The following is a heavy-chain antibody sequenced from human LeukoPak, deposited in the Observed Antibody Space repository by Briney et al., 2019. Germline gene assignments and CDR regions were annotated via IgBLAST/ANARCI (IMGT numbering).Heavy chain of an antibody. J-gene: IGHJ6*03. D-gene: IGHD2-8*01. CDR1: GYSISSGYY. CDR3: ATNGYYCIDV. CDR2: IYTSGTT. V-gene: IGHV4-4*07. Sequence: SETLSLTCTVFGYSISSGYYWSWIRQPAGKGLEWIGRIYTSGTTHYNPSLKSRVTMSVDTSKNQFSLKVNSLTAADTAVYYCATNGYYCIDVWGKGTTVTVSS.